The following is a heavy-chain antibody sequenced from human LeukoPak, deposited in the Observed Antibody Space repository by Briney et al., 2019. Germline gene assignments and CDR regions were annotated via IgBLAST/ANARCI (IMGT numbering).Heavy chain of an antibody. CDR2: IYYSRST. D-gene: IGHD3-3*01. CDR3: ARGSGSLGPPLHY. Sequence: SETLSLTCTVSGGSISSGDYYWSWIRQPPGKGLEWIGYIYYSRSTYYNPSLKSRVTISVDTSKNQFSLKLSSVTAADTAVYSCARGSGSLGPPLHYWGQGTLVTVSS. J-gene: IGHJ4*02. V-gene: IGHV4-30-4*08. CDR1: GGSISSGDYY.